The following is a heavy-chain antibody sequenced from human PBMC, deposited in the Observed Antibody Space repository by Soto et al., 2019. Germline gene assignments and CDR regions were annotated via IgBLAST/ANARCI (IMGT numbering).Heavy chain of an antibody. Sequence: GGSLRLSCAASGFSFTDAWMSWVRQAPGKGLEWVAHIKTTADGGTTDYAAPVKGRFTFSRDDSKNTLYLQMNSLKTEDTGVYYCTRVRKISTGYSDFDSWGQGTLVTVSS. D-gene: IGHD3-9*01. V-gene: IGHV3-15*01. CDR2: IKTTADGGTT. J-gene: IGHJ4*01. CDR3: TRVRKISTGYSDFDS. CDR1: GFSFTDAW.